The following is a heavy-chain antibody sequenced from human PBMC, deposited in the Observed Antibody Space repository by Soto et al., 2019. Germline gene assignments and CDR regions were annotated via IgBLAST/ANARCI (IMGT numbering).Heavy chain of an antibody. CDR1: GYTFTGYY. D-gene: IGHD6-13*01. Sequence: ASVKGSCKASGYTFTGYYVDWVRQAPGQGLEWMGWINPNSGGTNYAQKFQGWVTMTRDTSISTAYMELSRLRSDDTAVYYCARGGIAAADPPPYYYGMDVWGQGTTVTVSS. J-gene: IGHJ6*02. CDR2: INPNSGGT. V-gene: IGHV1-2*04. CDR3: ARGGIAAADPPPYYYGMDV.